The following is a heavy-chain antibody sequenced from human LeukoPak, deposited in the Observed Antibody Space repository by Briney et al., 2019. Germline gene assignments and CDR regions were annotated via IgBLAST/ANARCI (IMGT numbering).Heavy chain of an antibody. D-gene: IGHD4-11*01. CDR1: GFTFSTYS. V-gene: IGHV3-21*01. Sequence: GARRLSCAASGFTFSTYSMNWVRQAPGKGLEWVSSISTSSKYIYYADSVKGRFTISRDNAKNSLYLQMNSLRAEDTAMYYCARERTTVTGFDYWGQGTLVTVSS. CDR2: ISTSSKYI. CDR3: ARERTTVTGFDY. J-gene: IGHJ4*02.